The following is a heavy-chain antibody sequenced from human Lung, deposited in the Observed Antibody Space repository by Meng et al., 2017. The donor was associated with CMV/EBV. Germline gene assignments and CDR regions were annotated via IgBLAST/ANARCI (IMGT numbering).Heavy chain of an antibody. CDR2: INPSGGST. Sequence: ASVKVSCKASGYTFTSYYMHWVRQAPGQGLEWMGIINPSGGSTSYAQKFQGRVTMTRDTSTSTVYMELSSLRSEDTAVYYCARLGYYDSSPLGDYFDYWGQGTXVTVDS. CDR3: ARLGYYDSSPLGDYFDY. V-gene: IGHV1-46*01. D-gene: IGHD3-22*01. CDR1: GYTFTSYY. J-gene: IGHJ4*02.